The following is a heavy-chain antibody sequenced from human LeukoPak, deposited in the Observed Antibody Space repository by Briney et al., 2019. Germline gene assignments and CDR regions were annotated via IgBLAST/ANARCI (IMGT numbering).Heavy chain of an antibody. CDR2: ISAYNGNT. CDR1: GYTFTSYG. CDR3: ARGLRYYDILTGYYRYYYYYMDV. V-gene: IGHV1-18*01. Sequence: GASVKVSCKASGYTFTSYGISWVRQAPGQGLEWMGWISAYNGNTNYAQKLQGRVTMTTDTSTSTAYMELRSLRSDDTAVYYCARGLRYYDILTGYYRYYYYYMDVWGKGTTVTISS. D-gene: IGHD3-9*01. J-gene: IGHJ6*03.